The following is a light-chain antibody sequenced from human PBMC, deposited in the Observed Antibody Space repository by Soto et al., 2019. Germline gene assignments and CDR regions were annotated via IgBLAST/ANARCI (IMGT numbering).Light chain of an antibody. CDR1: QSFRSNY. J-gene: IGKJ4*01. Sequence: EIVLTQSPGTLSLSPGERATLSCRASQSFRSNYLAWYQQRPGQAPRLLIYGVSSRASGIPDRFSGSVSWTDFTLTISRLEPEDSAVYYCQQYDRIPGFTFGGGTKVEI. V-gene: IGKV3-20*01. CDR3: QQYDRIPGFT. CDR2: GVS.